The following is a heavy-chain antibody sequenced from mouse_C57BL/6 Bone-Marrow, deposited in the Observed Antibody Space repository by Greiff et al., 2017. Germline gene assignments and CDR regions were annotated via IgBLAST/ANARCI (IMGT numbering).Heavy chain of an antibody. V-gene: IGHV14-4*01. D-gene: IGHD1-1*01. CDR2: IDPENGDT. Sequence: VHVKQPGAELVRPGASVKLSCTASGFNIKDDYMHWVKQRPEQGLEWIGWIDPENGDTEYASKFQGKATITADTSSNTAYLQLSSLTSEDTAVYYCTHYYGSSLDYWGQGTTRTVSS. J-gene: IGHJ2*01. CDR3: THYYGSSLDY. CDR1: GFNIKDDY.